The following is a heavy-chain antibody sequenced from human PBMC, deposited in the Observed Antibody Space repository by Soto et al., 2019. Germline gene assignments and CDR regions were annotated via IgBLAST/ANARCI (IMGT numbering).Heavy chain of an antibody. V-gene: IGHV1-3*01. D-gene: IGHD4-17*01. CDR1: GYTFTSYA. CDR3: ARERIETNYGDYADY. CDR2: INAGNGNT. J-gene: IGHJ4*02. Sequence: ASVKVSCKASGYTFTSYAMHWVRQAPGQRLEWMGWINAGNGNTKYSQKFQGRVTITRDTSASTAYMELSSLRSEDTAVYYCARERIETNYGDYADYWGQGTLVTVS.